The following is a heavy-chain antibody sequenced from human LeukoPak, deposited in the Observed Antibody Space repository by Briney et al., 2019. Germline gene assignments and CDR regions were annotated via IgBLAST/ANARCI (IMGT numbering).Heavy chain of an antibody. V-gene: IGHV1-2*02. D-gene: IGHD1-7*01. CDR3: ARELGGTRYFDY. CDR1: GYIFTGCF. CDR2: INTDSGVP. Sequence: GASVKVSCKASGYIFTGCFMYWMRQAPGQGPEWIGWINTDSGVPVSAKKFQGRVTMTRDTSITTAYMELGSLTSDDTAVYFCARELGGTRYFDYWGQGTLVTVSS. J-gene: IGHJ4*02.